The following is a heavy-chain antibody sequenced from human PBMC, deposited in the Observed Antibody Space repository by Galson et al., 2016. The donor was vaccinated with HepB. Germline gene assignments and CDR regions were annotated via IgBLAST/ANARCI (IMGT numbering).Heavy chain of an antibody. V-gene: IGHV3-9*01. CDR3: AKLGTQYSYGHDTFDY. J-gene: IGHJ4*02. D-gene: IGHD5-18*01. Sequence: SLRLSCAASGFTFDDYSMHWVRLAPGKGLEWVSTISWDSGSICYADSVKGRFTISRDNANNSLYLQMHSLRTEDTAFYYCAKLGTQYSYGHDTFDYWGQGTLVTVSS. CDR2: ISWDSGSI. CDR1: GFTFDDYS.